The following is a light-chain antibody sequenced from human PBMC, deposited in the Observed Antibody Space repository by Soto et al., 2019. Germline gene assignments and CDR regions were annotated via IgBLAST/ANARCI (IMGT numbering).Light chain of an antibody. Sequence: EIVLTQSPGTLSLSPGERATLSCRASQSVSSSYLAWCQQKHGQAPRLLIYGASSSATGIPDRFSGSGSATDFTLTISRLEPEDFAVYYCQRYGTSPPLTFGGGTKVEIK. J-gene: IGKJ4*01. CDR1: QSVSSSY. V-gene: IGKV3-20*01. CDR2: GAS. CDR3: QRYGTSPPLT.